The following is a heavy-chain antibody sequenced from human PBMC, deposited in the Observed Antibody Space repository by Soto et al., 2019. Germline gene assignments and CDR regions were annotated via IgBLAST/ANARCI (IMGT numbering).Heavy chain of an antibody. J-gene: IGHJ3*02. Sequence: HPGGSLRLSCAASGFTFSSYAMHWVRQAPGKGLEWVAVISYDGSNKYYADSVKGRFTISRDNSKNTLYLQMNSLRAEDTAVYYCARKGSVSSGSYFWASLVGAFDIWGQGTMVTVSS. CDR2: ISYDGSNK. D-gene: IGHD1-26*01. CDR3: ARKGSVSSGSYFWASLVGAFDI. V-gene: IGHV3-30-3*01. CDR1: GFTFSSYA.